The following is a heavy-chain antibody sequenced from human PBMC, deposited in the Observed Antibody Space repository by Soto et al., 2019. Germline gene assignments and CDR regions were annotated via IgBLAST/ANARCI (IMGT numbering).Heavy chain of an antibody. Sequence: SETLSLTCTVSGGSISSSSYYWGWIRQPPGKGLEWIGSIYYSGSTYYNPSLKSRVTISVDTSKNQFSLKLSSVTAADTAVYYCARHSSFRPIDYIWGSYRYTGIGFDYWGQGTLVTVSS. V-gene: IGHV4-39*01. CDR1: GGSISSSSYY. J-gene: IGHJ4*02. CDR3: ARHSSFRPIDYIWGSYRYTGIGFDY. CDR2: IYYSGST. D-gene: IGHD3-16*02.